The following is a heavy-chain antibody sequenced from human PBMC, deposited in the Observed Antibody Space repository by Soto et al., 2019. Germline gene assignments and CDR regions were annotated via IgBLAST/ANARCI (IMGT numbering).Heavy chain of an antibody. Sequence: GGSLRLSCAASGFTFSSYGMHWVRQAPGKGLEWVAVISYDGSNKYYADSVKGRFTISRDNSKNTLYLQMNSLRAEDTAVYYCAKQQLEDYYYGMDVWGQGTTVTVSS. J-gene: IGHJ6*02. CDR1: GFTFSSYG. CDR3: AKQQLEDYYYGMDV. CDR2: ISYDGSNK. D-gene: IGHD6-6*01. V-gene: IGHV3-30*18.